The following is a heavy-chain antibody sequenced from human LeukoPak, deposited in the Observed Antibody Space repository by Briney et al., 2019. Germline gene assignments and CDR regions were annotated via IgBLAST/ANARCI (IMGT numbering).Heavy chain of an antibody. Sequence: KTSETLSLTCTVSGGSTSNYYWSWIRQPPGKGLEWIGYIYYSGSTNYNPSLKSRVTISVDTSKNQFSLKLSSVTAADTAVYYCARQLSGDYSFDYWGLGTLVTVSS. V-gene: IGHV4-59*08. CDR3: ARQLSGDYSFDY. J-gene: IGHJ4*02. CDR1: GGSTSNYY. CDR2: IYYSGST. D-gene: IGHD4-11*01.